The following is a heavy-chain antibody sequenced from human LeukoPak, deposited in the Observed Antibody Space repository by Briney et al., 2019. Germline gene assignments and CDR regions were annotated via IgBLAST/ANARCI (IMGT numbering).Heavy chain of an antibody. Sequence: SETLSLTCTVSGGSISSSSYYWGWIRQPPGKGLEWIGSIYYSGSTYYNPSLKSRVTISVDTSKNQFSLKLSSVTAADTAVYYCAREAYGGQQLVDYYYMDVWGKGTTVTVSS. CDR3: AREAYGGQQLVDYYYMDV. J-gene: IGHJ6*03. CDR1: GGSISSSSYY. CDR2: IYYSGST. D-gene: IGHD6-13*01. V-gene: IGHV4-39*07.